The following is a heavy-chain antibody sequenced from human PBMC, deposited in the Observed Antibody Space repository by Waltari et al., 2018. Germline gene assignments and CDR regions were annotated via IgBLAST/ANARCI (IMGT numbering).Heavy chain of an antibody. CDR1: GESFSGHF. V-gene: IGHV4-34*01. J-gene: IGHJ4*01. CDR2: IHYSGST. D-gene: IGHD2-21*01. Sequence: QVQLHQWGAGRLKPSETLPLTCAVSGESFSGHFWSWTRQSPGKGLEWVGAIHYSGSTNYNPSLKSRLSLSVDTTKKQFSLRLTSVTAADTGVYFCARYGEVPPNYFFDYWGQGTLVTVSS. CDR3: ARYGEVPPNYFFDY.